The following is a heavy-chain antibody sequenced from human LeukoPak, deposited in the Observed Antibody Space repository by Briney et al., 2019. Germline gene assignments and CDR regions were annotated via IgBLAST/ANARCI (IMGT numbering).Heavy chain of an antibody. CDR1: GFTFSSYG. J-gene: IGHJ4*02. CDR2: IWYDGSNK. Sequence: GRSLRLSCAASGFTFSSYGMHWVRQAPGKGLEWVAVIWYDGSNKYYADSVKGRFTISRDNSKNTLYLQMNSLRAEDTAVYYCARDEGGFSVRLGELSPYFDYWGQGTLVTVSS. D-gene: IGHD3-16*02. V-gene: IGHV3-33*01. CDR3: ARDEGGFSVRLGELSPYFDY.